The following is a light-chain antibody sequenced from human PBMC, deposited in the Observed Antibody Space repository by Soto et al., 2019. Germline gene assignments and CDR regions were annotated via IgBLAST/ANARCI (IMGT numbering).Light chain of an antibody. Sequence: EIVLTQSPGTLSLSPGERATLSCWASQSVSSYLAWYQQKPGQAPRLLIYDASNRATGIPARFSGSGSGTEFTLTISSLQAEDVAVYYCQQYYGSPLTFGGGTKVDIK. V-gene: IGKV3-11*01. CDR1: QSVSSY. CDR3: QQYYGSPLT. J-gene: IGKJ4*01. CDR2: DAS.